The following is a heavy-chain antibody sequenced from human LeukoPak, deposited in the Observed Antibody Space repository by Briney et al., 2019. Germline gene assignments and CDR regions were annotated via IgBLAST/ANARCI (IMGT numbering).Heavy chain of an antibody. J-gene: IGHJ6*02. D-gene: IGHD3-10*01. V-gene: IGHV6-1*01. CDR1: GDSVSSNSAA. CDR2: TYYRSKWYN. Sequence: SQTLSLTCAISGDSVSSNSAAWNWIRQSPSRGLEWLGRTYYRSKWYNDYAVPVKSRITINPDTSKNQFSLQLNSVTPEDTAVYYCARGGAGIRVLWFGELDYGMDVWGQGTTVTVSS. CDR3: ARGGAGIRVLWFGELDYGMDV.